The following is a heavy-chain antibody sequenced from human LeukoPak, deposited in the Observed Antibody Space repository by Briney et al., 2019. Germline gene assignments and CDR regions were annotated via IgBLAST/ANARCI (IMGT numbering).Heavy chain of an antibody. D-gene: IGHD3-3*01. J-gene: IGHJ4*02. CDR3: VRDARERGFAS. V-gene: IGHV3-13*01. CDR1: GFTFSSYD. CDR2: IGTAGDT. Sequence: GRSLRLSCAASGFTFSSYDMRWVRQIKGKGLEWVSAIGTAGDTYYAGSVKGRFTISREDARNSLYLQMNNLRVGDTAVYYCVRDARERGFASWGQGTLVTVSS.